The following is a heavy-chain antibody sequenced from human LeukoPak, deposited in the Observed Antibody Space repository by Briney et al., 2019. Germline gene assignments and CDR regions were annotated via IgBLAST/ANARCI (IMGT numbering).Heavy chain of an antibody. CDR3: ARDWRQDNAFDL. V-gene: IGHV3-7*01. D-gene: IGHD2-15*01. J-gene: IGHJ3*01. CDR1: AFTFSSHQ. Sequence: GGSLRLSCAASAFTFSSHQMSWVRQAPGKGLEWVAKITQDGSEKYYMDSVEGRFIISRDNGKNSLYLQMNSLRVEDTAVYYCARDWRQDNAFDLWGQGTMVTVSS. CDR2: ITQDGSEK.